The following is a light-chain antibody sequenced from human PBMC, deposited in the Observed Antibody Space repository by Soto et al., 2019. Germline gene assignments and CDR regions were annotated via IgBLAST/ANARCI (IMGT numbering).Light chain of an antibody. CDR2: GAS. V-gene: IGKV3-15*01. J-gene: IGKJ1*01. CDR3: QQYNKWPTWT. CDR1: QTVSSN. Sequence: EIVMTRSPATLSVSPGEGVTLSCRASQTVSSNLAWYQQKPGQAPRLLIYGASTRATGIPARFSGSGSGTDFTLTITSLQSEDFAVYYCQQYNKWPTWTFGQGTKVDI.